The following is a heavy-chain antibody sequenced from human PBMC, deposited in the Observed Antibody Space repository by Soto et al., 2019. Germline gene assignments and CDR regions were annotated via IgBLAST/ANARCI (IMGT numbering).Heavy chain of an antibody. CDR3: ASCITEDAFDI. D-gene: IGHD3-10*01. CDR1: GCTFTSYA. Sequence: ASVKVSCKASGCTFTSYAMHWVRQAPGQRLEWMGWINAGNGNTKYSQKFQGRVTITRDTSASTAYMELSSLRSEDTAVYCCASCITEDAFDIWGQGTMVTVSS. V-gene: IGHV1-3*01. CDR2: INAGNGNT. J-gene: IGHJ3*02.